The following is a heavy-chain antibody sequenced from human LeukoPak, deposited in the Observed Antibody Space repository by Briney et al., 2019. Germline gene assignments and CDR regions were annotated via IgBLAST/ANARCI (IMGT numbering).Heavy chain of an antibody. CDR1: GGSISSHY. Sequence: SETLSLTCTVSGGSISSHYWSWIRQPPGKGLEWIGYTYYSGSTNYNPSLKSRVTISVDTSKNQFSLKLSSVTAADTAVYYCAGYGGFFDYWGQGTLVTVSS. V-gene: IGHV4-59*11. D-gene: IGHD5-18*01. J-gene: IGHJ4*02. CDR2: TYYSGST. CDR3: AGYGGFFDY.